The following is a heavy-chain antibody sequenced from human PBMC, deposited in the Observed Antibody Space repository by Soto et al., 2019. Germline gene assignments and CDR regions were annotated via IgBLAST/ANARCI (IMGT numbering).Heavy chain of an antibody. CDR3: ASTPGIVASGLYNWFDP. CDR2: VTATGDAT. V-gene: IGHV3-23*01. J-gene: IGHJ5*02. D-gene: IGHD6-13*01. CDR1: GFTFSSYA. Sequence: PGGSLRLFCAASGFTFSSYAVSWVRQAPGKGLEWVSTVTATGDATYYADSVKGRFTISRDNSRNTLYLQMNSLRAEDAAVYYCASTPGIVASGLYNWFDPWGQGTLVTVSS.